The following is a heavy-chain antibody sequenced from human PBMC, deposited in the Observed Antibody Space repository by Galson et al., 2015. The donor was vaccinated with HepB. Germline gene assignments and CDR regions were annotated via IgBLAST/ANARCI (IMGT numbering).Heavy chain of an antibody. CDR1: GDSVTSNSAV. CDR3: SYGSDV. Sequence: CAISGDSVTSNSAVWNWIRQSPSRGLEWLGRTYFRANWHTDYEISVKSRININADISQNQYSLQLRSLTSHDTAVYYCSYGSDVWGQGTTVIVSS. CDR2: TYFRANWHT. J-gene: IGHJ6*02. V-gene: IGHV6-1*01.